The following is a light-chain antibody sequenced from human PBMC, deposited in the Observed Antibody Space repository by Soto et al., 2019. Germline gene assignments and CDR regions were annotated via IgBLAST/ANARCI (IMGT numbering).Light chain of an antibody. J-gene: IGLJ3*02. Sequence: QSALTQPASVSGSPGQSITFSCTGTSSDVGIYNSVSWYQQHPGTAPKLIIYDVTNRPSGVSNRFSGSKSGNTASPTISGLQAEDEADYYCSSYTSSSSWVFGGGTQLTVL. V-gene: IGLV2-14*03. CDR2: DVT. CDR3: SSYTSSSSWV. CDR1: SSDVGIYNS.